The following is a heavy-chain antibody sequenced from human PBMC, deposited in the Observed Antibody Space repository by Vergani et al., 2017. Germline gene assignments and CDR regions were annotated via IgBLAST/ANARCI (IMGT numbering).Heavy chain of an antibody. D-gene: IGHD6-19*01. CDR3: ATVGTQWVVNGCFDH. CDR1: AVSLQSHY. Sequence: QVQLQESGPGLVKPAETLSLSCTVTAVSLQSHYWAWLRQSPGKGLEYIGFIYHSGSTIYHPSLKSRVTMSVDMSKNQFSLKLKSVTSADTAVYYCATVGTQWVVNGCFDHWGQGILVTVSS. CDR2: IYHSGST. V-gene: IGHV4-59*11. J-gene: IGHJ4*02.